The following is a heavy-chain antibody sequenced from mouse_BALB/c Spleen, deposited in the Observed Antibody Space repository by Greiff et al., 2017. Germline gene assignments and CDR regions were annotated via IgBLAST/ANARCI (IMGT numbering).Heavy chain of an antibody. Sequence: EVQLQQSGPELVKPGASVKISCKASGYSFTGYFMNWVMQSHGKSLEWIGRINPYNGDTFYNQKFKGKATLTVDKSSSTAHMELRSLASEDSAVYYCARGEVRRPLDYWGQGTTLTVSS. CDR2: INPYNGDT. CDR3: ARGEVRRPLDY. D-gene: IGHD2-14*01. CDR1: GYSFTGYF. V-gene: IGHV1-20*02. J-gene: IGHJ2*01.